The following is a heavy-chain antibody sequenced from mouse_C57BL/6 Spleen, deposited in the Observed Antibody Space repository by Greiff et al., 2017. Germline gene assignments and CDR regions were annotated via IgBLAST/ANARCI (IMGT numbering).Heavy chain of an antibody. CDR2: ISSGSSTI. Sequence: EVQLVESGGGLVKPGGSLKLSCAASGFTFSDYGMHWVRQAPAKGLEWVAYISSGSSTIYYADTVKGRFTISRDNAKNTLFLQMTSLRSEDTAMYYCARSQLGYYFDYWGQGTTLTVSS. J-gene: IGHJ2*01. D-gene: IGHD4-1*02. V-gene: IGHV5-17*01. CDR1: GFTFSDYG. CDR3: ARSQLGYYFDY.